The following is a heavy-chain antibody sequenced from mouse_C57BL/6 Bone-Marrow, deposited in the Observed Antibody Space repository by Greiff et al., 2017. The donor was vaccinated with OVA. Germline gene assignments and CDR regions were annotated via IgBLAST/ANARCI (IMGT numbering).Heavy chain of an antibody. V-gene: IGHV1-4*01. D-gene: IGHD2-1*01. J-gene: IGHJ3*01. Sequence: VQLQQSGAELARPGASVKMSCKASGYTFTSYTMHWVKQRPGQGLEWIGYINPSSGYTKYNQKFKDKATLTADKSSSTAYMQLSSLTSEDSAVYYCEREDGNWFAYWGQGTLVTVSA. CDR3: EREDGNWFAY. CDR2: INPSSGYT. CDR1: GYTFTSYT.